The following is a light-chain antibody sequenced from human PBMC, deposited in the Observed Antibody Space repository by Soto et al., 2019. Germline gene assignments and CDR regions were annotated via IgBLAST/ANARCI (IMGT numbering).Light chain of an antibody. Sequence: QSALTQPASVSGSPGQSITISCTGTSSDVGGYNYVSWYQQHPGKAPKLMIYEVSNRPSGVSNRSSGSKSGNTASLTISGLQAEDEADYYCSSYTSSIFYVFGTGTKV. CDR2: EVS. CDR1: SSDVGGYNY. V-gene: IGLV2-14*01. J-gene: IGLJ1*01. CDR3: SSYTSSIFYV.